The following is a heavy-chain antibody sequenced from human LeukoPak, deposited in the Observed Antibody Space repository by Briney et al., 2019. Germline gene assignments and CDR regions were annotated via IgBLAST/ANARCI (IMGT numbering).Heavy chain of an antibody. CDR2: ISSSGSTI. CDR1: GFSIKSYS. J-gene: IGHJ2*01. Sequence: GGSLRLSCAASGFSIKSYSMTWVRQAPGKGLEWVSYISSSGSTISYADSVKGRFTISRDNAKNSLYLQMNSLRAEDTAVYYCARDDYYDSSGYPDPYWYFDLWGRGTLVTVSS. D-gene: IGHD3-22*01. CDR3: ARDDYYDSSGYPDPYWYFDL. V-gene: IGHV3-48*04.